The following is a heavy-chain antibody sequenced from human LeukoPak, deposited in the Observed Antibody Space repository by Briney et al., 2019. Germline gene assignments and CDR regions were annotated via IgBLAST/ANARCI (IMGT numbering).Heavy chain of an antibody. Sequence: GGSLRLSCAASGFTLSSYAMHWVRQAPGKGLEWVAVISYDGSNKDYADSVKGRFTISRDNSKNTLFLQMNSLRAEDTAVYYCAREIFNGFDIWGQGTMVTVSS. CDR2: ISYDGSNK. CDR1: GFTLSSYA. V-gene: IGHV3-30-3*01. CDR3: AREIFNGFDI. J-gene: IGHJ3*02.